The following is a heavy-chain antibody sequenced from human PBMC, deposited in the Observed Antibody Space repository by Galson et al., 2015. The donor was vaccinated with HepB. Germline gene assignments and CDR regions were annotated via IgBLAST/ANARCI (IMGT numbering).Heavy chain of an antibody. CDR1: GFTFSSHA. J-gene: IGHJ5*02. D-gene: IGHD3-10*01. Sequence: SLRLSCAASGFTFSSHAMSWVRQAPGKGLEWVSVISGSGAGTYYADSVNGRFTISRDNSKNTLYLQMNSLRGEDTAVYYCARRRDRGVFMRDSWYDPWGQGTLVTVSS. CDR2: ISGSGAGT. CDR3: ARRRDRGVFMRDSWYDP. V-gene: IGHV3-23*01.